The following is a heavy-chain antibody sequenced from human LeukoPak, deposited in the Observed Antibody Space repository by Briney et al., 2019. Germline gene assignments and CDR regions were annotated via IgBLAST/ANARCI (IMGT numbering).Heavy chain of an antibody. CDR2: IYYSGST. CDR1: GGSISSHF. V-gene: IGHV4-59*11. Sequence: SSETLSLTCTVSGGSISSHFWCWLRQPPGKGLEWVGYIYYSGSTKYSPSLKSRVTISVDRSKNEFSLKLNSVTDADTAVYYCARGIFGGGNTNYGMGVWGQGTTVTVSS. D-gene: IGHD4-23*01. CDR3: ARGIFGGGNTNYGMGV. J-gene: IGHJ6*02.